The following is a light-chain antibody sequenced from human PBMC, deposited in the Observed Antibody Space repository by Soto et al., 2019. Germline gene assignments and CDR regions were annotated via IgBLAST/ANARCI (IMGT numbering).Light chain of an antibody. Sequence: PGERATLSCRASQSVSSSYLAWYQQKPGQAPRLLIYGASSRATGIPDRFSGSGSGTDFTLTISRLEPEDFAVYYCQQYGSSPGYTFGQGTKLEIK. V-gene: IGKV3-20*01. CDR1: QSVSSSY. CDR2: GAS. CDR3: QQYGSSPGYT. J-gene: IGKJ2*01.